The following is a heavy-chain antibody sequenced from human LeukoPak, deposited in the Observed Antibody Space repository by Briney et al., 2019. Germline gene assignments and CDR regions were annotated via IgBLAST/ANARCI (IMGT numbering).Heavy chain of an antibody. D-gene: IGHD5-12*01. Sequence: SETLSLTGTVSGGSISSYCWSWIRQPPGKGLEWIGYIYHSGSTNYNPSLKSRVTISVDTSKNQFSLKLSSVTAADTAVYYCARDGGYDFPYFDSWGQGTLVTVSS. CDR3: ARDGGYDFPYFDS. CDR2: IYHSGST. V-gene: IGHV4-59*01. J-gene: IGHJ4*02. CDR1: GGSISSYC.